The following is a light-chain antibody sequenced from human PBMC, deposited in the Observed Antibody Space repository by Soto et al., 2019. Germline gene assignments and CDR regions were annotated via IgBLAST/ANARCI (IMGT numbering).Light chain of an antibody. Sequence: QAVVTQPPSASGTPGQRVTISCSGSSSNIGSNSVNWYQQLPGTAPKLLIYSNNQRPSGGPDRFSGSKSGTSASLAFSGLQSEDEADYYCAAWDNSLNAFVFGPGTKVTVL. J-gene: IGLJ1*01. CDR3: AAWDNSLNAFV. CDR2: SNN. CDR1: SSNIGSNS. V-gene: IGLV1-44*01.